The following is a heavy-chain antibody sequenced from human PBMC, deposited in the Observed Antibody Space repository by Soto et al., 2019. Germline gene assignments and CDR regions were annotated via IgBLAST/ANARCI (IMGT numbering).Heavy chain of an antibody. Sequence: QVQLQESGPGLVKPSQTLSLTCTVSGGSISSGDYYWTWIRQHPGKGLEWIGYIYDRRSTYYNPSRKSRPTITVDTAKNQVSQKLSSVSAADTAVYYCARKRTDAAGVFGMDVWGQGTTVTVSS. V-gene: IGHV4-31*03. CDR2: IYDRRST. CDR3: ARKRTDAAGVFGMDV. D-gene: IGHD2-8*02. CDR1: GGSISSGDYY. J-gene: IGHJ6*02.